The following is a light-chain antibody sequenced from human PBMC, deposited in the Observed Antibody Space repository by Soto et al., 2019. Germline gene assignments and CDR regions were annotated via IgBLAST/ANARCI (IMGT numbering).Light chain of an antibody. CDR3: SSFTTSSTLV. CDR2: EVS. J-gene: IGLJ3*02. Sequence: QSALTQPASVSGSPGQSITISCTGTSSDVGGYNYVSWYQQHPGKAPKLIIYEVSNRPSGVSNRFSGSKSGNTASLTISGLQAEDEANYYCSSFTTSSTLVFGGGTNLTVL. CDR1: SSDVGGYNY. V-gene: IGLV2-14*01.